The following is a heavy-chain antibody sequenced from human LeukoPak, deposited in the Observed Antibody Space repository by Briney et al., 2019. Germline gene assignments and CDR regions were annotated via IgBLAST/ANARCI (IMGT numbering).Heavy chain of an antibody. CDR2: IYYSGRT. CDR1: GGSISSYY. J-gene: IGHJ6*02. Sequence: SETLSLTCTVSGGSISSYYWSWLRQPPGKGLEWIGYIYYSGRTNYNPSLKSRVTISVDTSKNQFSLKLSSVTAADTAVYYCARENGDYFHYYYGMDVWGQGTTVTVSS. V-gene: IGHV4-59*01. D-gene: IGHD4-17*01. CDR3: ARENGDYFHYYYGMDV.